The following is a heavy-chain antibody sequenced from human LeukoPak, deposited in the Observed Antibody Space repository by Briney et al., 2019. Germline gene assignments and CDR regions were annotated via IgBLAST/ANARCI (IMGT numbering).Heavy chain of an antibody. Sequence: PGGSLRLSCAAPGFTFSSYSLNWVRQAPGKGLGWVSYISSSSSTIYYADSVKGRFTISRDNAKNSLYLQMNSLRDEDTAVYYCARALFLASDYGDYVWPLWAFDIWGQGTMVTVSS. V-gene: IGHV3-48*02. CDR3: ARALFLASDYGDYVWPLWAFDI. CDR1: GFTFSSYS. CDR2: ISSSSSTI. J-gene: IGHJ3*02. D-gene: IGHD4-17*01.